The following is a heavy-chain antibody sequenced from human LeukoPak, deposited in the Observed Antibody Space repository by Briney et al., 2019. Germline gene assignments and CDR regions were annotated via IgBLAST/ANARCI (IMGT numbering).Heavy chain of an antibody. J-gene: IGHJ4*02. V-gene: IGHV1-69*13. CDR1: GGTFSSYA. D-gene: IGHD1-1*01. CDR3: AREEVSYWNQLKGFLYRYYFDY. CDR2: VIPIFGTA. Sequence: ASVKVSCKASGGTFSSYAISWVRQAPGQGLEWMGGVIPIFGTANYAHKFQGRVTITADESTSTAYMELSSLRSEDTAVYYCAREEVSYWNQLKGFLYRYYFDYWGQGTLVTVSS.